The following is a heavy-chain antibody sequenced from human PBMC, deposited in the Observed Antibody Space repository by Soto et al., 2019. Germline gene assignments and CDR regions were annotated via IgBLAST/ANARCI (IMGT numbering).Heavy chain of an antibody. CDR3: ARDHGGGGLTLEY. CDR2: ISNSGRIT. CDR1: GFIFSDYY. D-gene: IGHD3-16*01. V-gene: IGHV3-11*01. Sequence: DLEESGGVLVKPGGSLRLSCPASGFIFSDYYMSWIRQAPGKGLEWVSDISNSGRITHHADSVEGRFTISRDNVNDSHYLQRNSVRPVDSSMYGCARDHGGGGLTLEYWGQGTLVTVSS. J-gene: IGHJ4*02.